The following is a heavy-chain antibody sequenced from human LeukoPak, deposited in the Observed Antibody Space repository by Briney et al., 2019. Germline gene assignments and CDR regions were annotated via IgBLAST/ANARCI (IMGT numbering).Heavy chain of an antibody. CDR3: VRAKVLQSLEWLSTGGPHYTMDV. J-gene: IGHJ6*02. CDR1: GGPVSSGSYF. D-gene: IGHD3-3*01. CDR2: ISYSGSP. Sequence: PSETLSLTCTVSGGPVSSGSYFWNWIRQPPGKGLEWIGYISYSGSPNYNPSLKSRVTISVDTSKNQFSLKLSSVTAADTAVYYCVRAKVLQSLEWLSTGGPHYTMDVWGQGTTVTVSS. V-gene: IGHV4-61*01.